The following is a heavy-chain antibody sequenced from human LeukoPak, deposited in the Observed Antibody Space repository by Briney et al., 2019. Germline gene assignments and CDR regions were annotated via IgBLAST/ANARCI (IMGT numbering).Heavy chain of an antibody. CDR1: GFTFSRYW. CDR2: PKEDGNEK. CDR3: ARGGAYGSFDY. Sequence: GGPLRLSCAASGFTFSRYWMTCVREAPGKGLERVAHPKEDGNEKFSGDSVKGRFTIPRDNAKNSLYLQMNSLGAEDTAVCYCARGGAYGSFDYWGPGTLVTVSS. J-gene: IGHJ4*02. V-gene: IGHV3-7*01. D-gene: IGHD4-17*01.